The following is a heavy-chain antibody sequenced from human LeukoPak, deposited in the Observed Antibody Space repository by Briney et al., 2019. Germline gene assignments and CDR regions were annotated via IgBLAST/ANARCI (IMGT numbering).Heavy chain of an antibody. J-gene: IGHJ4*02. CDR2: ISGSGGST. CDR1: GFTFSSYA. D-gene: IGHD6-13*01. Sequence: TGGSLRLSCAASGFTFSSYAMSWVRQAPGKGLEWVSAISGSGGSTYYADSVKGRFTISRDNSKNTLYLQMNSLRAEDTAVYYCAKSPSSSWYTGCDWGQGTLVTVSS. CDR3: AKSPSSSWYTGCD. V-gene: IGHV3-23*01.